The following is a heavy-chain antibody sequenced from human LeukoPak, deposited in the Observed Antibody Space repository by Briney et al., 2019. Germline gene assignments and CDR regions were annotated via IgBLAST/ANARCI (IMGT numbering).Heavy chain of an antibody. CDR3: ARGAGWNYHYYYYMDV. Sequence: ASVKVSCKASGYTFTSYDINWVRQATGQGLEWMGWMNPNSGNTGYAQKFQGRVTITRNTSISTAYMELSSLRSEDTAVYYCARGAGWNYHYYYYMDVWGKGTTVTVSS. V-gene: IGHV1-8*03. D-gene: IGHD1-7*01. CDR1: GYTFTSYD. J-gene: IGHJ6*03. CDR2: MNPNSGNT.